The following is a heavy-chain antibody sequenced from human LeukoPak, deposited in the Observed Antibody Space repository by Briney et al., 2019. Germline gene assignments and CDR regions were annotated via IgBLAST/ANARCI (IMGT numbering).Heavy chain of an antibody. D-gene: IGHD6-19*01. V-gene: IGHV3-30-3*01. CDR2: ISYDGSNK. Sequence: PGGSLRLSCAASGFTFSSYAMHWVRQAPGKGLEWVAVISYDGSNKYYADSVKGRFTISRDNSKNTLYLQMNSLRAEDTAVYYCARWGKVGVAVAGFPYYFDYWGQGTLVTVSS. CDR1: GFTFSSYA. CDR3: ARWGKVGVAVAGFPYYFDY. J-gene: IGHJ4*02.